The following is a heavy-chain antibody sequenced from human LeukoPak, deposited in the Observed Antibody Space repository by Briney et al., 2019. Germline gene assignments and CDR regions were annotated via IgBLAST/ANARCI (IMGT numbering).Heavy chain of an antibody. Sequence: GGSLRLSCAASGFTFSSYGMHWVRQAPGKGLEWVAFIRYDGSNKYYADSVKGRFTISRDNSKNTLYLQMNSLRAEDTAVYYCARTYYNWNYGWFDPWGQGTLVTVSS. V-gene: IGHV3-30*02. CDR3: ARTYYNWNYGWFDP. D-gene: IGHD1-7*01. J-gene: IGHJ5*02. CDR2: IRYDGSNK. CDR1: GFTFSSYG.